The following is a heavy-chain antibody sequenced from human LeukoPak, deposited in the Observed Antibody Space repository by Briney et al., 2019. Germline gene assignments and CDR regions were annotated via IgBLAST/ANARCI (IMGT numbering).Heavy chain of an antibody. CDR2: ISYDRSNK. Sequence: GGSLRLSCAASGFTFSSYAMHWVRQAPGKGLEWVAVISYDRSNKYYADSVKGRFTISRDNSKDTLYLQMNGLRAEDTAVYFCAKQSAGSAAWYSLHYDFWGQGTLVTVSS. V-gene: IGHV3-30-3*02. D-gene: IGHD6-13*01. CDR1: GFTFSSYA. J-gene: IGHJ4*02. CDR3: AKQSAGSAAWYSLHYDF.